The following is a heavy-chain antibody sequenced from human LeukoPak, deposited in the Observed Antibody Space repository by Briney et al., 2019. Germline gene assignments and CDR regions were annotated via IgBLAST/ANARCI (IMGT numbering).Heavy chain of an antibody. Sequence: GSLRLFLSASGFTFSSYSIGLVRQAPGEGLGLVFAIKGSGGSTYYSESCEGRFNISRENSKNTLYLQMDSLRADDTAVYYCAKGDGSGSYYKGFDYWGQGTLVTVSS. J-gene: IGHJ4*02. V-gene: IGHV3-23*01. CDR3: AKGDGSGSYYKGFDY. D-gene: IGHD3-10*01. CDR1: GFTFSSYS. CDR2: IKGSGGST.